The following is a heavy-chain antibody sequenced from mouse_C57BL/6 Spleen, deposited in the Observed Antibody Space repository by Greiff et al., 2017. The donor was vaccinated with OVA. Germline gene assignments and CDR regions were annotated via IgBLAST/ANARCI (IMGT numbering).Heavy chain of an antibody. CDR3: ARGTTVVDAYYFDY. V-gene: IGHV1-52*01. CDR1: GYTFTSYW. J-gene: IGHJ2*01. D-gene: IGHD1-1*01. CDR2: IDPSDSET. Sequence: QVQLKQPGAELVRPGSSVKLSCKASGYTFTSYWMHWVKQRPIQGLEWIGNIDPSDSETHYNQKFKDKATLTVDKSSSTAYMQLSSLTSEDSAVYYCARGTTVVDAYYFDYWGQGTTLTVSS.